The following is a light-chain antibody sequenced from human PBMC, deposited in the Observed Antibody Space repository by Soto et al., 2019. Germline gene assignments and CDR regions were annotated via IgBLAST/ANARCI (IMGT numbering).Light chain of an antibody. CDR3: QLVGTSWLT. Sequence: EMVMTQSPGTMSLSPGERATLSCRASQSVACRYLAWYQQNPGQAPRLHIYGASSRSIGIPDRFSGSGSGTDFTLTISRLEHEDFAVYYCQLVGTSWLTFGTGNTVDIK. CDR1: QSVACRY. V-gene: IGKV3-20*01. CDR2: GAS. J-gene: IGKJ3*01.